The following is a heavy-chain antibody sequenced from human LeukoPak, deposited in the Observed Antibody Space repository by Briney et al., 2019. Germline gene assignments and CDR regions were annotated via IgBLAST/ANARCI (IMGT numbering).Heavy chain of an antibody. D-gene: IGHD3-16*02. Sequence: SVKVSCKASGGTFSSYAISCVRQAPGQGPEWMGRIIPIFGTANYAQKFQGRVTITTDESTSTAYMELSSLRSEDTAVYYCARPNYDCVWGSYRHLSEAFDIWGQGTMVTVSS. CDR3: ARPNYDCVWGSYRHLSEAFDI. CDR1: GGTFSSYA. CDR2: IIPIFGTA. V-gene: IGHV1-69*05. J-gene: IGHJ3*02.